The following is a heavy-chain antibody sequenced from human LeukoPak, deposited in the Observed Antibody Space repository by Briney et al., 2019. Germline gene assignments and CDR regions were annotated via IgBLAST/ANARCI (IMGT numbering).Heavy chain of an antibody. J-gene: IGHJ4*02. D-gene: IGHD3-10*01. V-gene: IGHV1-2*02. Sequence: ASVKVSCKASGYTFTSYDINWVRQATGQGLEWMGWINPNSGGTNYAQKFQGRVTMTRDTSISTAYMELTRLRSDDSAVYYCARESGSYFDYWGQGTLVTVSS. CDR1: GYTFTSYD. CDR2: INPNSGGT. CDR3: ARESGSYFDY.